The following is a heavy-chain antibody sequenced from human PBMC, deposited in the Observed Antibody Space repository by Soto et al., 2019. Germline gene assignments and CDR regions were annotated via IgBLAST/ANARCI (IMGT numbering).Heavy chain of an antibody. CDR2: IIPIFGTA. J-gene: IGHJ6*02. CDR3: ARDGYLGNGMDV. CDR1: GGTFSSYA. V-gene: IGHV1-69*01. D-gene: IGHD7-27*01. Sequence: CKASGGTFSSYAISWVRQAPGQGLEWMGGIIPIFGTANYAQKFQGRVTITADESTSTAYMELSSLRSEDTAVYYCARDGYLGNGMDVWGQGTTVTVSS.